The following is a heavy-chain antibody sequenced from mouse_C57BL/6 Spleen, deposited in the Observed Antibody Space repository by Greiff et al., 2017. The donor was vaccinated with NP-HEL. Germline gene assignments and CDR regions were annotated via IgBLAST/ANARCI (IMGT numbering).Heavy chain of an antibody. V-gene: IGHV1-80*01. CDR3: ARGSSYEYFDY. J-gene: IGHJ2*01. D-gene: IGHD1-1*01. Sequence: QVHVKQSGAELVKPGASVKISCKASGYAFSSYWMNWVKQRPGKGLEWIGQIYPGDGDTNYNGKFKGKATLTADKSSSTAYMQLSSLTSEDSAVYFCARGSSYEYFDYWGQGTTLTVSS. CDR1: GYAFSSYW. CDR2: IYPGDGDT.